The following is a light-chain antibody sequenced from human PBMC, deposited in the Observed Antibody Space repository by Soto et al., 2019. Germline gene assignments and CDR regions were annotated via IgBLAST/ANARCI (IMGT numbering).Light chain of an antibody. CDR1: QSVSSN. CDR3: QQRSNWPRT. J-gene: IGKJ1*01. CDR2: GAS. Sequence: EMVMTQSPATLSVSTGERATLSCRASQSVSSNLAWYQQKPGQAPRLLIYGASTRATGIPARFSGSGSGTDFTLTISSLEPEDLAVYYCQQRSNWPRTLGQGTKVDIK. V-gene: IGKV3-15*01.